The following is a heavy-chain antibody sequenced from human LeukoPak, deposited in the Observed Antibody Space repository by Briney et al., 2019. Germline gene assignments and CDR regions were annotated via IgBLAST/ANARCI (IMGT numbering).Heavy chain of an antibody. CDR1: GVTFSDYY. CDR2: ISSSGSTI. V-gene: IGHV3-11*01. Sequence: GGSLRLSCAAAGVTFSDYYMSLIRQAPGKGLEWVSYISSSGSTIYYADSVKGLFTISRDNAKNSLYLQMNSLRAEDTAVYYCARDQYGSGSYSAYYFDYWGQGTLVTVSS. D-gene: IGHD3-10*01. CDR3: ARDQYGSGSYSAYYFDY. J-gene: IGHJ4*02.